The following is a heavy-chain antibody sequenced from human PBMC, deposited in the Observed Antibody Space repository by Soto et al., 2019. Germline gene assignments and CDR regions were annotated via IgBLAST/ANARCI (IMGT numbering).Heavy chain of an antibody. D-gene: IGHD3-22*01. J-gene: IGHJ4*02. CDR2: IYYSGTT. V-gene: IGHV4-59*08. CDR3: ARGPNSSGYYYYY. Sequence: TWIRQPPGKGLEWMGYIYYSGTTTNYNPSLKSRVTLSVDTSKNQFSLKLSSVTAADTAVYYCARGPNSSGYYYYYWGQGTLVTVSS.